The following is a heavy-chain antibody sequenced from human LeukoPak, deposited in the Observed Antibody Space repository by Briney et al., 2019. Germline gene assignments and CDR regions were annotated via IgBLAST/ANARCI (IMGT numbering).Heavy chain of an antibody. CDR3: ARARASGRSGFDY. D-gene: IGHD2-15*01. V-gene: IGHV3-48*02. CDR2: ISSSSTI. J-gene: IGHJ4*02. CDR1: GLTVSSYS. Sequence: GGSLRLSCVASGLTVSSYSMNWVRQAPGKGLEWVSYISSSSTIYYADSVKGRFTISRDNAKNSLDLQMNSLRDEDTAVYYCARARASGRSGFDYWGQGTLVTVSS.